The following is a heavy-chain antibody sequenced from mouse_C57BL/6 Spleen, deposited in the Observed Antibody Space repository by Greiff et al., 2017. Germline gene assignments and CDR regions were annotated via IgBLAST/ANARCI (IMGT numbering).Heavy chain of an antibody. J-gene: IGHJ1*03. Sequence: VQLQQSGPELVKPGASVKISCKASAYAFSSSWLNWVKQRPGKGLEWIGRLYPGDGDTNYNGKFKGKATLTADKSSSTAYMQLSSLTSEDSAVYFCARSLITTVPHWYFDVWGTGTTVTVSS. V-gene: IGHV1-82*01. CDR2: LYPGDGDT. CDR3: ARSLITTVPHWYFDV. D-gene: IGHD1-1*01. CDR1: AYAFSSSW.